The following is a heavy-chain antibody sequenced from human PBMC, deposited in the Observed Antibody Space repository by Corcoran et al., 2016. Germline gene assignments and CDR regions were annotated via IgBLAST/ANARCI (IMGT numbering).Heavy chain of an antibody. V-gene: IGHV1-2*02. CDR3: ASVPCIAAGLYGMDV. CDR2: INPNSGGT. J-gene: IGHJ6*02. Sequence: QVQLAQSGAEVEKPGASVKVSCKASGYTFTGYYMHWGRQAPGQGLEWMGWINPNSGGTNYAQKFQGRVTMTRDTSISTDYMELSRLRSDYTAVYYCASVPCIAAGLYGMDVCGQGTNVTVSS. D-gene: IGHD6-6*01. CDR1: GYTFTGYY.